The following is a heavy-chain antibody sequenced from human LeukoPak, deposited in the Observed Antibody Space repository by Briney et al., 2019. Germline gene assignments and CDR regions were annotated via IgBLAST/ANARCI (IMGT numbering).Heavy chain of an antibody. CDR2: ITSGRTYT. D-gene: IGHD2-8*01. Sequence: PGVSLTLPCTACGFTFTVFSVNWVRHATGKGLEWVSSITSGRTYTYYADSVKDRLTIYRDNSKNSLYLQMNSLRAEDTAVYYCAKLCVVYCQPYRYYFDYWGQGTLVTVSS. J-gene: IGHJ4*02. CDR3: AKLCVVYCQPYRYYFDY. CDR1: GFTFTVFS. V-gene: IGHV3-21*04.